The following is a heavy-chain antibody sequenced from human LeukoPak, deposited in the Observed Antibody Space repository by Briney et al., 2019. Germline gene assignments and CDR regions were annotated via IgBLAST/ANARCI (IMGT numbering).Heavy chain of an antibody. V-gene: IGHV3-74*01. Sequence: PGEPLRLSCLASGFTFSRYWMHWVRQAPGKGLMWVARINGDGSFTSSADSVKTRFTISRDNAKNMVFLQMSGLGVEDTAFYYCATDRSGSYSFDKWGQGTLVTVSS. CDR3: ATDRSGSYSFDK. CDR2: INGDGSFT. J-gene: IGHJ4*02. CDR1: GFTFSRYW. D-gene: IGHD3-10*01.